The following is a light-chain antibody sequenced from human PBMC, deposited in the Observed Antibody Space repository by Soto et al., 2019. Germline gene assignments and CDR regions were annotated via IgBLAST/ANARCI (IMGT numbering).Light chain of an antibody. J-gene: IGKJ4*01. CDR2: ASS. Sequence: RASQNVATNLAWYQQKPGQAPRLLIYASSTRATGIPATFSGSGSGTQFSLPIISLQSEDSAVYYCQQYYQWGLSFGGGTKV. CDR3: QQYYQWGLS. CDR1: QNVATN. V-gene: IGKV3D-15*01.